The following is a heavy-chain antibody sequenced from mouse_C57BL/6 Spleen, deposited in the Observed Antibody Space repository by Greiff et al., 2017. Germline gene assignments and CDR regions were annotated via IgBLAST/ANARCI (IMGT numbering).Heavy chain of an antibody. CDR1: GYAFSSYW. Sequence: QVQLQQSGAELVKPGASVKISCKASGYAFSSYWMNWVKQRPGKGLEWIGQIYPGDGDTNYNGKFKGKATLTADKSSSTAYMQLSSLTSEDSAVYFCARKGIYYGNLSAMDYCGQGTSVTVSS. V-gene: IGHV1-80*01. CDR3: ARKGIYYGNLSAMDY. J-gene: IGHJ4*01. CDR2: IYPGDGDT. D-gene: IGHD2-1*01.